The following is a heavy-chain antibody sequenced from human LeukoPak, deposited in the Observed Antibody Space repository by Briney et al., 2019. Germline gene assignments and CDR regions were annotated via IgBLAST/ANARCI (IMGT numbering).Heavy chain of an antibody. CDR2: IYTSGST. D-gene: IGHD2-8*01. CDR3: AREGCTNGVCYIAHWFDH. V-gene: IGHV4-4*07. Sequence: SETLSLTCTVSGGSISSYYWSWIRQPAGKGLEWIGRIYTSGSTNYNPSLKSRVTMSVDTSKNQFSLKLSSVTAADTAVYYCAREGCTNGVCYIAHWFDHSPQGTLVTVSS. J-gene: IGHJ5*02. CDR1: GGSISSYY.